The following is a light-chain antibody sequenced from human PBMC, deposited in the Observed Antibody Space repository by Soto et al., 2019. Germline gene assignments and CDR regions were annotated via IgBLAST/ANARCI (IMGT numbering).Light chain of an antibody. V-gene: IGKV1-5*01. CDR2: DAS. CDR3: QHYNGYPYT. Sequence: DLQMTQSPSPLSASIGDRVTITCRASQSIDNSLAWYQQKPGKAPHLLIYDASRLETGVSLRFSGSGSGTEFTLTISGLQADDFATYFCQHYNGYPYTFGPGTKLEIK. J-gene: IGKJ2*01. CDR1: QSIDNS.